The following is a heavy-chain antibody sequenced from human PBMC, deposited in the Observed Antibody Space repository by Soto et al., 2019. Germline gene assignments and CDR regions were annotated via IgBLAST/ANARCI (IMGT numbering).Heavy chain of an antibody. Sequence: ASVKVSCKASGYTFTTYAMHWVRQAPGQRLEWMGWINAGNGKTKYSQKFQGRVTITRDTSTTTVYMELSSLRSEDTAVYYCARAGDDCSTTNCYMIDYWGQGTLVTVSS. CDR1: GYTFTTYA. CDR2: INAGNGKT. CDR3: ARAGDDCSTTNCYMIDY. J-gene: IGHJ4*02. D-gene: IGHD2-2*02. V-gene: IGHV1-3*01.